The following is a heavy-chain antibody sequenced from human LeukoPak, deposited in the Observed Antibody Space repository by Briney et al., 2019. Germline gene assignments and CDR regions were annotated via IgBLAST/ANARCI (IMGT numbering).Heavy chain of an antibody. V-gene: IGHV4-30-2*01. J-gene: IGHJ6*04. Sequence: PSQTLSLTCAVSGGSISSGGYSWSWIRQPPGKGPEWIGYIYHSGSTYYNPSLKSRVTISVDRSKNQFSLKLSSVTAADTAVYYCARGYCSGGSCYFAPYYYGMDVWGKGTTVTVSS. CDR3: ARGYCSGGSCYFAPYYYGMDV. D-gene: IGHD2-15*01. CDR1: GGSISSGGYS. CDR2: IYHSGST.